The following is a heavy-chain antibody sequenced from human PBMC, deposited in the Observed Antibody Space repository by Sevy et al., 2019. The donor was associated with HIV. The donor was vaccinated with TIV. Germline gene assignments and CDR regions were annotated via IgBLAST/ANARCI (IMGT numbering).Heavy chain of an antibody. CDR3: AREVSSSSWYNNGMDV. J-gene: IGHJ6*02. V-gene: IGHV1-46*01. CDR1: GYTFTSYY. CDR2: INPSGGST. D-gene: IGHD6-13*01. Sequence: ASVKVSCKASGYTFTSYYMHCVRQAPGQGLEWMGIINPSGGSTSYAQKFQGRVTMTRDTSTSTVYMELSSLRSEDTAVYYCAREVSSSSWYNNGMDVWGQGTTVTVSS.